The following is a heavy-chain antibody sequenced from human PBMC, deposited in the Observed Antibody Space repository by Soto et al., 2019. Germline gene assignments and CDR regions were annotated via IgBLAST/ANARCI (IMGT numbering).Heavy chain of an antibody. J-gene: IGHJ6*02. D-gene: IGHD3-3*01. V-gene: IGHV1-18*04. Sequence: AASVKVSCKASGYTFTRYSISWVRQAPGQGLEWMGWISGYNGDTEYAKNFQGRLTMTIDTSTTTASMELRSLRSDGTAVHYCASASLTIFGAPYGMDVWGQGTSVTVSS. CDR3: ASASLTIFGAPYGMDV. CDR1: GYTFTRYS. CDR2: ISGYNGDT.